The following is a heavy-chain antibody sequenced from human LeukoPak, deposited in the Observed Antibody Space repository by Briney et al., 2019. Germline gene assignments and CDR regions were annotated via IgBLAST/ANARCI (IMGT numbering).Heavy chain of an antibody. D-gene: IGHD2-2*01. CDR3: ARDQSYQLPTPAYFQH. CDR1: GYTFTSYG. CDR2: ISAYNGNT. V-gene: IGHV1-18*01. J-gene: IGHJ1*01. Sequence: ASVKVSCTASGYTFTSYGISRVRQAPGQGLEWMGWISAYNGNTNYAQKLQGRVTMTTDTSTSTAYMELRSPRSDDTAVYYCARDQSYQLPTPAYFQHWGQGTLVTVSS.